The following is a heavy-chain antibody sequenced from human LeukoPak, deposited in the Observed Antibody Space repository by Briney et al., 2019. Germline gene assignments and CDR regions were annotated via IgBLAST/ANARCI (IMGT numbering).Heavy chain of an antibody. CDR1: GGSISSGGYY. D-gene: IGHD5-18*01. J-gene: IGHJ4*02. CDR3: ARVVLDTAMFY. V-gene: IGHV4-30-4*08. CDR2: IYYSGST. Sequence: PSETLSLTCTVSGGSISSGGYYWSWIRQHPGKGLEWIGYIYYSGSTYYNPSLKSRVTISVDTSKNQFSLKLSSVTAADTAVYYCARVVLDTAMFYWGQGTLVTVSS.